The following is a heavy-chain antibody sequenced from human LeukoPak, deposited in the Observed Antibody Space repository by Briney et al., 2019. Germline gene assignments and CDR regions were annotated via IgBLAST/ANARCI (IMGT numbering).Heavy chain of an antibody. D-gene: IGHD5-18*01. J-gene: IGHJ4*02. V-gene: IGHV4-34*01. CDR1: GGSFSGYY. CDR3: ARVGNSYGYYY. Sequence: SETLSLTCAVYGGSFSGYYWSWIRQPPGKGLEWIGEINHSGSTNYNPSLKSRVTISVDTSKNQFSLKLSSVTAADTAVYYCARVGNSYGYYYWGQGTLVTVSS. CDR2: INHSGST.